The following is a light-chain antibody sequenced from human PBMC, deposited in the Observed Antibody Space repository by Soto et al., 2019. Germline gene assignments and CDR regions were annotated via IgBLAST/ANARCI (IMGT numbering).Light chain of an antibody. CDR2: DTS. V-gene: IGKV3-11*01. CDR1: QSVSKY. J-gene: IGKJ5*01. Sequence: EIVLTQSPVTLSLSPRERATLSCRASQSVSKYLAWYQQKPGQAPRLLIYDTSNRATGIPARFSGSGSGTDFTLTISSLEPEDFAVYYCQQRSTWPPITFGQGTRVEIK. CDR3: QQRSTWPPIT.